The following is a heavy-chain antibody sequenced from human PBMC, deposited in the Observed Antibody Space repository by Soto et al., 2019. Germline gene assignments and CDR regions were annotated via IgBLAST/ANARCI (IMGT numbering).Heavy chain of an antibody. Sequence: SVKVSSKASCYTFTSYGISWGRQAPGQGLEWMGWISAYNGNTNYAQKLQGRVTMTTDTSTSTAYMELRSLRSDDTAVYYCARDRIYDSSGPDDYWGQGTLVTVYS. J-gene: IGHJ4*02. D-gene: IGHD3-22*01. CDR3: ARDRIYDSSGPDDY. V-gene: IGHV1-18*04. CDR2: ISAYNGNT. CDR1: CYTFTSYG.